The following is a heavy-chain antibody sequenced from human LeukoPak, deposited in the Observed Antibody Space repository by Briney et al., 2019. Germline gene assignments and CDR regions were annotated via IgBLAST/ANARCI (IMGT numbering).Heavy chain of an antibody. Sequence: GASVKVPCKASGYTFTGYYMHWVRQAPGQGLEWMGWINPNSGGTNYAQKFQGRVTMTRDTSISTAYMELSRLRSDDTAVYYCARDKGGYSGYDFDYWGQGTLVTVSS. CDR3: ARDKGGYSGYDFDY. CDR2: INPNSGGT. V-gene: IGHV1-2*02. CDR1: GYTFTGYY. D-gene: IGHD5-12*01. J-gene: IGHJ4*02.